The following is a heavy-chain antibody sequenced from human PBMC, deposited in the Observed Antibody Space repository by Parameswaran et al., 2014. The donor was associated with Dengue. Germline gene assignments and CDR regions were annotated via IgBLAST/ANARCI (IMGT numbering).Heavy chain of an antibody. J-gene: IGHJ6*02. V-gene: IGHV1-3*01. Sequence: WVRQAPGQRLEWMGRTNAGNGDPKYSQKFQGRVTITRDTSGSTAYMELSSLRSEDTAVYYCASNTVSTYYYYYGVDVWGPGTTVTVSS. CDR3: ASNTVSTYYYYYGVDV. CDR2: TNAGNGDP. D-gene: IGHD2-2*01.